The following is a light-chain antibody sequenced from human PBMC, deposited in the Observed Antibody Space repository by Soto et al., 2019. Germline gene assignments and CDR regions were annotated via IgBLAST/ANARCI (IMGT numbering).Light chain of an antibody. Sequence: QSALTQPASVSGSPGQSITISCTGNSSDVGGYNLVSWYQQHPGKAPKLMIYEVSKRPSGVSNRFSGSKSGNTASLTISGLQAEDEADYYCCSYAGSSTVVFGGGTKLTVL. V-gene: IGLV2-23*02. J-gene: IGLJ2*01. CDR3: CSYAGSSTVV. CDR2: EVS. CDR1: SSDVGGYNL.